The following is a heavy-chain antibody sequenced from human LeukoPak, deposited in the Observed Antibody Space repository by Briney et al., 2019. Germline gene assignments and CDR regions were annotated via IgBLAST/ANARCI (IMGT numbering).Heavy chain of an antibody. CDR2: IYYSGST. CDR1: GGSFSGYY. D-gene: IGHD6-6*01. Sequence: SETLSLTCAVYGGSFSGYYWSWIRQHPGKGLEWIGYIYYSGSTYYNPSLKSRVTISVDTSKNQFSLKLSSVTAADTAVYYCARAGSSSAFDIWVQGTMVTVSS. CDR3: ARAGSSSAFDI. V-gene: IGHV4-31*11. J-gene: IGHJ3*02.